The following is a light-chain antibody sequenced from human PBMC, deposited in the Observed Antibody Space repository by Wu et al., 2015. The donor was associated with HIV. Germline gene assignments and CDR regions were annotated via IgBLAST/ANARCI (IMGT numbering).Light chain of an antibody. Sequence: EILMTQSPATLSVSPGERATLSCRASQSVSGNLAWYQHRPGQAPRLLIYGASSRATDIPARFSGSGSGTEFTLTISSLQSEDFTIYYCQQYHSHMWTFGQGTKVDFK. CDR3: QQYHSHMWT. CDR1: QSVSGN. J-gene: IGKJ1*01. V-gene: IGKV3-15*01. CDR2: GAS.